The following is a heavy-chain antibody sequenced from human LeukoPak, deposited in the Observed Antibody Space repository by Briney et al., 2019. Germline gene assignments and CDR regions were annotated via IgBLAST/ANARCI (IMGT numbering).Heavy chain of an antibody. CDR3: ARQDSSRDAFDI. J-gene: IGHJ3*02. CDR1: GYIFTSYW. Sequence: VGYLELSCKGSGYIFTSYWIGWVRQMPGEGLGWMGIIYPGNSDTRYSPSLQGQVTISADKSISTAYLQWSSLKASDTAMYYCARQDSSRDAFDIWGQGTMVTVSS. V-gene: IGHV5-51*01. D-gene: IGHD6-13*01. CDR2: IYPGNSDT.